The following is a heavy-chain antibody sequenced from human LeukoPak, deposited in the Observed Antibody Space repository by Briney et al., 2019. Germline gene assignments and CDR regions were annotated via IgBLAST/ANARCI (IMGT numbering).Heavy chain of an antibody. CDR2: ISSSSSTI. CDR1: GFTFSSFS. CDR3: ARVRGSGWYFDY. Sequence: GSPRVSCAASGFTFSSFSMNWARQAPGKGLEWVSYISSSSSTINYADSVKGRFTISRDNAKNSLYLQMNSLRDEDTAVYYCARVRGSGWYFDYWGQGALVTVSS. V-gene: IGHV3-48*02. D-gene: IGHD6-19*01. J-gene: IGHJ4*02.